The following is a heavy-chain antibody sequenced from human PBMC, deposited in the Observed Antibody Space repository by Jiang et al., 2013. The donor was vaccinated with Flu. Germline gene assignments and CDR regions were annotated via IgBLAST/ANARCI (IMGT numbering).Heavy chain of an antibody. V-gene: IGHV3-30*04. CDR3: ARDYEYAFDF. CDR1: GFTFSSYA. CDR2: ISYDGSNK. D-gene: IGHD3-16*01. J-gene: IGHJ3*01. Sequence: VQPGRSLRLSCAASGFTFSSYAMHWVRQAPGKGLEWVAVISYDGSNKYYADSVKGRFTISRDNSKNTLYLQMNSLRAEDTAVYYCARDYEYAFDFWGQGTMVTVSP.